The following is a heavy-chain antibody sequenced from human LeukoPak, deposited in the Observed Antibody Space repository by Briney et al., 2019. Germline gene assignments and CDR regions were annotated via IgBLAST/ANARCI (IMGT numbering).Heavy chain of an antibody. V-gene: IGHV2-5*08. CDR3: AHRRTKQQLRFDY. CDR2: IYWNDDK. Sequence: TLSLTCTVSGGSVSSNTYHWSWIRQPPGKALEWLALIYWNDDKRYSPSLKSRLTITKDTSKNQVVLTMTNMDPVDTATYYCAHRRTKQQLRFDYWGQGTLVTVSS. J-gene: IGHJ4*02. D-gene: IGHD6-13*01. CDR1: GGSVSSNTYH.